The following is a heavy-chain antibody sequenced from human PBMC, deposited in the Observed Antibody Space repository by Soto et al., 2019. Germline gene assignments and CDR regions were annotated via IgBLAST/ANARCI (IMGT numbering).Heavy chain of an antibody. D-gene: IGHD6-19*01. CDR3: ASGGGYSSDKWVY. J-gene: IGHJ4*02. V-gene: IGHV3-30-3*01. CDR1: GFTFSSYA. CDR2: ISYDGSNK. Sequence: QVQLVESGGGVVQPGRSLRLSCAASGFTFSSYAMHWVRQAPGKGLEWVAVISYDGSNKYYADSVKGRFTISRDNSKNTLYLQMSSLRAEDTAVYYCASGGGYSSDKWVYWGQGTLVTVSS.